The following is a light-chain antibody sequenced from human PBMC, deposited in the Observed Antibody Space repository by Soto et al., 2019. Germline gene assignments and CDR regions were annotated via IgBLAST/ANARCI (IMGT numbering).Light chain of an antibody. CDR3: QQRSNWPIT. J-gene: IGKJ5*01. CDR2: DAS. Sequence: EIVLTHTTAALCLSRGERGTLSSRASQSVSSYLAWYQQKPGRAPRLLIYDASNRATGIPARFSCSGSGTDFTLTISSLEPEDFAVYYCQQRSNWPITFGQGTRLEIK. V-gene: IGKV3-11*01. CDR1: QSVSSY.